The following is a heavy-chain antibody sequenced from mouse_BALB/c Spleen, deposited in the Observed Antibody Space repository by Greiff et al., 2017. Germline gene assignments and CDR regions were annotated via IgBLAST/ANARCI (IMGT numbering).Heavy chain of an antibody. CDR2: ISSGSSTI. V-gene: IGHV5-17*02. CDR1: GFTFSSFG. Sequence: EVQLVESGGGLVQPGGSRKLSCAASGFTFSSFGMHWVRQAPEKGLEWVAYISSGSSTIYYADTVKGRFTISRDNAKNTLFLQMTSLRSEDTAMYYCAREGGNYAMDYWGQGTSVTVSA. J-gene: IGHJ4*01. CDR3: AREGGNYAMDY.